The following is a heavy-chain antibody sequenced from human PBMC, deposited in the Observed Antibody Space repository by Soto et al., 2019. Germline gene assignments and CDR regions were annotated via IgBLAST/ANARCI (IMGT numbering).Heavy chain of an antibody. Sequence: ASVKVSCKASGYTFTSYGISWVRQAPGQGLEWMGWISAYNGNTNYEQKLQGRVTMTTDPSTRPDYMELRSLRSDETAVYYCARKEGLYCSSTSCYLGGIDYWGQGTLVTVSS. CDR3: ARKEGLYCSSTSCYLGGIDY. CDR1: GYTFTSYG. V-gene: IGHV1-18*01. D-gene: IGHD2-2*01. CDR2: ISAYNGNT. J-gene: IGHJ4*02.